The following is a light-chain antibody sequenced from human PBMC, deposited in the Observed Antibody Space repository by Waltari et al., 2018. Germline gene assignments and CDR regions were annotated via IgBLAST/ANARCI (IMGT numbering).Light chain of an antibody. CDR2: LGS. CDR3: MQALQTPRA. J-gene: IGKJ1*01. CDR1: QSLLHSNGYNY. Sequence: DIVMTQSPLSLPVTPGEPASISCRSSQSLLHSNGYNYLDWYLQKPGQSPQLRIYLGSNRASGVPDRVSGSGSGTDFTLKISRVEAEDVGVYYCMQALQTPRAFGQGTKVEIK. V-gene: IGKV2-28*01.